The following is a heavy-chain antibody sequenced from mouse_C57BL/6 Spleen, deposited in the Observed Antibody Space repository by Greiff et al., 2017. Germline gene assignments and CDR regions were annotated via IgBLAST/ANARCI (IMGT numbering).Heavy chain of an antibody. J-gene: IGHJ2*01. CDR2: IYPSDSET. Sequence: VQLQPPGAVLVRPGSSVKLSCKASGYTFTSYWMDWVKQRPGQGLEWIGNIYPSDSETHYNQKFKDKATLTVDKSSSTAYMQLSSLTSEDSAVYYCARWGTGTVDYWGQGTTLTVSS. V-gene: IGHV1-61*01. D-gene: IGHD4-1*01. CDR1: GYTFTSYW. CDR3: ARWGTGTVDY.